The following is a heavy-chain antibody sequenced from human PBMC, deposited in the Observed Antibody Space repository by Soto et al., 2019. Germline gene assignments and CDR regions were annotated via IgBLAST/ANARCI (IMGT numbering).Heavy chain of an antibody. CDR2: IRATADSP. D-gene: IGHD2-15*01. Sequence: GGSLRLSCAASGFTFTSYAMTWVRQAPGKGLEWVSGIRATADSPYYADSVKGRFTISKDNSNNILYLQMNNLRAEDTAVYYCVREPRYCSGGSCSIMGDAFDIWGQGTMVTVSS. V-gene: IGHV3-23*01. J-gene: IGHJ3*02. CDR3: VREPRYCSGGSCSIMGDAFDI. CDR1: GFTFTSYA.